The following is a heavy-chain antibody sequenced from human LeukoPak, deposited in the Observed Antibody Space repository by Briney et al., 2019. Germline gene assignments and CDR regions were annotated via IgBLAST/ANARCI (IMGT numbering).Heavy chain of an antibody. Sequence: SVKVSCKASGGTFSSYTISWVRQAPGQGLEWMGRIIPILGIANYAQKFQGRVTITADKSTSTAYMELSSLGSEDTAVYYCATGTMVRGVIITHRYWGQGTLVTVSS. CDR3: ATGTMVRGVIITHRY. V-gene: IGHV1-69*02. CDR2: IIPILGIA. CDR1: GGTFSSYT. J-gene: IGHJ4*02. D-gene: IGHD3-10*01.